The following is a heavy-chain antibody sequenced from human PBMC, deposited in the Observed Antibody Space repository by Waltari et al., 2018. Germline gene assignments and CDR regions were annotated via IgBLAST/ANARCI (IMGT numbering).Heavy chain of an antibody. CDR1: GGTFSSYA. D-gene: IGHD3-22*01. CDR2: IIPIYGTA. CDR3: ARGNEAYYYDSSGYYHPIDY. V-gene: IGHV1-69*01. J-gene: IGHJ4*02. Sequence: QVQLVQSGAEVKKPGSSVKVSCKASGGTFSSYAISWVRQAPGQGLEWMGGIIPIYGTANYAQKVQGRVTITADESTSTAYMELSSLRSEDTAVYYCARGNEAYYYDSSGYYHPIDYWGQGTLVTVSS.